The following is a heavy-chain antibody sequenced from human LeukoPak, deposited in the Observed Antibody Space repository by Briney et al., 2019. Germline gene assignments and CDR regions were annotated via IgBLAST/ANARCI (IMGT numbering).Heavy chain of an antibody. CDR3: ARSIIHWFDP. Sequence: GGSLRLSCAASGFTFGSYAMNWVRQAPGRGLEWVSYISSSGTTVYYADSVKGRFTISRDNAKNSLYLQMNSLRAEDTAVYYCARSIIHWFDPWGQGTLVTVSS. CDR2: ISSSGTTV. CDR1: GFTFGSYA. J-gene: IGHJ5*02. V-gene: IGHV3-48*03.